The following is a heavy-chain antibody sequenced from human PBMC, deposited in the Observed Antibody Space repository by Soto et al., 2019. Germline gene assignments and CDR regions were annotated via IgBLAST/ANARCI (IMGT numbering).Heavy chain of an antibody. D-gene: IGHD4-17*01. CDR1: GGTFSSYA. V-gene: IGHV1-69*13. CDR3: ARDAGTTAVYYYGMDV. CDR2: IIPIFGTA. Sequence: SVKVSCKASGGTFSSYAISWVRQAPGQGLEWMGGIIPIFGTANYAQELQGRVTITADESTSTAYMELSSLRSEDTAVYYCARDAGTTAVYYYGMDVWGQGTTVTVSS. J-gene: IGHJ6*02.